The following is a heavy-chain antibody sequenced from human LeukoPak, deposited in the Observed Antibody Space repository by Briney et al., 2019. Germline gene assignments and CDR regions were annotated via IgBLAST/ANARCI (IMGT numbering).Heavy chain of an antibody. CDR2: IYCSGRT. D-gene: IGHD5-18*01. Sequence: SETLSLTCAVSGGSISSSSYYWGWIRQPPGKGLEWIGSIYCSGRTYYNPSLKSRVTISVDTSKNQFSPKLSSVTAADTAVYYCARTRGYSYGYPTDYFDYWGQGTLVTVSS. CDR1: GGSISSSSYY. J-gene: IGHJ4*02. CDR3: ARTRGYSYGYPTDYFDY. V-gene: IGHV4-39*01.